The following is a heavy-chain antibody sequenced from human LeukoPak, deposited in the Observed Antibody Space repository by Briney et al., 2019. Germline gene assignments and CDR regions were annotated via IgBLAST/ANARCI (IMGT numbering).Heavy chain of an antibody. J-gene: IGHJ4*02. CDR1: GGSLSSYY. CDR3: ARGWAEGYSYGQYYFDY. Sequence: SETLSLTCTVSGGSLSSYYWSWIRQPPGKGLEWIGYIYYSGSTNYNPSLKSRVTISVDTSKNQFSLKLSSVTAADTAVYYCARGWAEGYSYGQYYFDYWGQGTLVTVSS. CDR2: IYYSGST. V-gene: IGHV4-59*01. D-gene: IGHD5-18*01.